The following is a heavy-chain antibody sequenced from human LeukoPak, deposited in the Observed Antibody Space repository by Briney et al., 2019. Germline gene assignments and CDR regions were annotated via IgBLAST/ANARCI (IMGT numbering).Heavy chain of an antibody. CDR3: AKDIGSYYYDSSGQFDY. CDR2: ISYDGSNK. J-gene: IGHJ4*02. CDR1: GFTFSSYG. D-gene: IGHD3-22*01. Sequence: GGSLRLSCAASGFTFSSYGMHWVRQAPGKGLEWVAVISYDGSNKYYADSVKGRFTISRDNSKNTLYLQMNSLRAEDTALYYCAKDIGSYYYDSSGQFDYWGQGTLVTVSS. V-gene: IGHV3-30*18.